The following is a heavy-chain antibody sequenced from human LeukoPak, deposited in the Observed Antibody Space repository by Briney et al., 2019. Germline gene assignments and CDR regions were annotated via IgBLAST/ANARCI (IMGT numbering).Heavy chain of an antibody. CDR3: AKGHYMDV. J-gene: IGHJ6*03. Sequence: GGSLRLSCAASAFTFSDYYMSWFRQAPGKGLEWVSYISNTGSLIYYADSLKGRFTISRDNAKSSLHLQLNSLRAEDTAVYYCAKGHYMDVWGKGTTVTVSS. V-gene: IGHV3-11*04. CDR2: ISNTGSLI. CDR1: AFTFSDYY.